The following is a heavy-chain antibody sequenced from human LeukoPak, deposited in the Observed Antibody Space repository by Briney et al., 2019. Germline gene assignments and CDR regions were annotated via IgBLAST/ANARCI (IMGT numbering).Heavy chain of an antibody. V-gene: IGHV3-23*01. CDR1: GFTFSSHA. J-gene: IGHJ4*02. CDR2: ISGSGGST. CDR3: AGGLSDTAMVQTQFDY. Sequence: PGGSLRLSCAASGFTFSSHAMTWVRQAPGKGLEWVSSISGSGGSTYYADSVKGRFTISRDNSKNTLYLQMNSLRAEDTAVYYCAGGLSDTAMVQTQFDYWGQGTLVTVSS. D-gene: IGHD5-18*01.